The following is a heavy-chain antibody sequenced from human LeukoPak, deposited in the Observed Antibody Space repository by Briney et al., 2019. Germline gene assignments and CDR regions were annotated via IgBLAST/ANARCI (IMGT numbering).Heavy chain of an antibody. D-gene: IGHD6-13*01. CDR3: ARGPYSSSWDEDY. Sequence: ASVKVSCKASGYTFTNYYMHWVRQAPGQGLEWMGIINPSGGRTSCAQNFQGRVTMTRDTSTSTVYMEVSSLRSEDTAVYYCARGPYSSSWDEDYWGQGTLVTVSS. V-gene: IGHV1-46*01. J-gene: IGHJ4*02. CDR1: GYTFTNYY. CDR2: INPSGGRT.